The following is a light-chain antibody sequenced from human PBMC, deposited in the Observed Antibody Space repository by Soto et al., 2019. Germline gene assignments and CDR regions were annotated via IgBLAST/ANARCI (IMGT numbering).Light chain of an antibody. J-gene: IGKJ1*01. CDR3: QQYNNWPPWT. V-gene: IGKV3-15*01. CDR2: GAS. CDR1: QSFSSN. Sequence: EIVMTQSPATLSVSPGERATLSCRASQSFSSNLAWYQQKPGQAPRLLIYGASTRATGIPARFSDSVYGTDFTLTISSLQSEDFAVYYCQQYNNWPPWTFGQGTNVEIK.